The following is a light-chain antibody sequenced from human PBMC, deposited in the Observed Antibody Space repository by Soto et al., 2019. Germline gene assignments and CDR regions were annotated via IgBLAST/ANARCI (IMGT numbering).Light chain of an antibody. CDR2: GAS. CDR3: QQYNNWPPIP. CDR1: QSVSSN. V-gene: IGKV3-15*01. Sequence: IMMTQSPATLSVSPGERATLSFRASQSVSSNLAWYQQKPGQAPRLLIYGASTRATGIPARFSGSGSGTEFTLTISSLQSEDFAVYYCQQYNNWPPIPFGQGTRLEI. J-gene: IGKJ5*01.